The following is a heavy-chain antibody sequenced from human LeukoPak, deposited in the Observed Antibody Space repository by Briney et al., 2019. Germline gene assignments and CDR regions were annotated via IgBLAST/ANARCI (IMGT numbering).Heavy chain of an antibody. CDR1: GGSISNSY. CDR2: IYNSGRT. CDR3: ARGTVFGVATNWFDP. D-gene: IGHD3-3*01. V-gene: IGHV4-59*01. J-gene: IGHJ5*02. Sequence: PSETLSLTCTVSGGSISNSYWSWIRQPPGKGLEWIGYIYNSGRTYLNPSLESRVTISVDTSKNQFSLKLSSVTAADTAVYYCARGTVFGVATNWFDPWGQGTLVTVSS.